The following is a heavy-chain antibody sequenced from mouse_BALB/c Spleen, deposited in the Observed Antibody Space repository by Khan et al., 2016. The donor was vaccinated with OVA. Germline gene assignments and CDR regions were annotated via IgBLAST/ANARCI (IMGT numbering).Heavy chain of an antibody. V-gene: IGHV9-4*02. CDR1: GYTFTTAG. CDR3: ARGGAGDYRNDGGAMEY. J-gene: IGHJ4*01. D-gene: IGHD2-12*01. Sequence: QIQLVQSGPELKKPGETVRISCKASGYTFTTAGIQWVQKMPGKGLKWIGWINTHSGVPKYAEDFKGRFAFSLEISVNTAYLQITNLKNEDTATYFYARGGAGDYRNDGGAMEYWGQGNSVTVSA. CDR2: INTHSGVP.